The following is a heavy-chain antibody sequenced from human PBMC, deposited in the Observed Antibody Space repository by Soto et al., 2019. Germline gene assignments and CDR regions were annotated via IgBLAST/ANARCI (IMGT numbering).Heavy chain of an antibody. CDR3: ARGRAPSNYGIDV. Sequence: GGSLRLSCAASGFTFSSYAMSWVRQAPGRGLEWVSSIPSSSKFIYYTDSVRGRFTISRDNAENSLFLQMNNLRAEDTAVYYCARGRAPSNYGIDVWGQGTTVTVSS. CDR2: IPSSSKFI. CDR1: GFTFSSYA. J-gene: IGHJ6*02. V-gene: IGHV3-21*06.